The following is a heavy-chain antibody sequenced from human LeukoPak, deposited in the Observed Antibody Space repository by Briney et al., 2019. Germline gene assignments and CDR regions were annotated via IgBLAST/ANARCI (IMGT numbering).Heavy chain of an antibody. CDR2: IYTSGST. V-gene: IGHV4-61*02. Sequence: PSQTLSLTCTVSGGSISSGSYYWSWIRQPAGKGLEWIGRIYTSGSTSYNPSLKSRVTISVDTSKNQFSLKLCSVTAADTAVYYCAREVVGATPCFDYWGQGTLVTVSS. D-gene: IGHD1-26*01. CDR3: AREVVGATPCFDY. J-gene: IGHJ4*02. CDR1: GGSISSGSYY.